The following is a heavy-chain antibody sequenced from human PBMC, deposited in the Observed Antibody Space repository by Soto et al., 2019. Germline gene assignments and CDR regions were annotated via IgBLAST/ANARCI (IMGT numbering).Heavy chain of an antibody. CDR2: ISSSSSYI. Sequence: EVQLVESGGGLVKPGGSLRLSCAASGFTFSSYSMNWVRQAPGKGLEWVSSISSSSSYIYYADSVKGRFTISRDNAKNSLYLQMTSLRAEDTAVYYCARGWDLGGKSGHAYYYYGMDVWGQGTTVTVSS. D-gene: IGHD2-15*01. CDR1: GFTFSSYS. CDR3: ARGWDLGGKSGHAYYYYGMDV. J-gene: IGHJ6*02. V-gene: IGHV3-21*01.